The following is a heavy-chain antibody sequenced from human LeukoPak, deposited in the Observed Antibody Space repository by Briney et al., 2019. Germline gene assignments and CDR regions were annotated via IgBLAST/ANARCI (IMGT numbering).Heavy chain of an antibody. CDR2: ISSSGSTI. CDR3: AKDLSTFYHDSRTPDY. Sequence: GGSLRLSCAASGFTFSSYEMNWVRQAPGKGLEWVSYISSSGSTIYYADSVKGRFTISRDNAKNSLYLQMNSLRVEDTAVYYCAKDLSTFYHDSRTPDYWGQGTLVTVSS. D-gene: IGHD3-22*01. V-gene: IGHV3-48*03. J-gene: IGHJ4*02. CDR1: GFTFSSYE.